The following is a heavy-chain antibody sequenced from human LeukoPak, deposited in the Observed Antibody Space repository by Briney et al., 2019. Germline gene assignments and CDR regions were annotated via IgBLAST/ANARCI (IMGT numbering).Heavy chain of an antibody. V-gene: IGHV4-4*07. Sequence: SETLSLTCTVSGGSVSTYYWNWIRQPAGKGLEWIGRIYNGENTNYNPSLESRATISIDRSKNQFSLKLTSVTAADTAVYYCANSISMDFEYWGQGTLVTVSS. CDR3: ANSISMDFEY. CDR2: IYNGENT. J-gene: IGHJ4*02. CDR1: GGSVSTYY. D-gene: IGHD2/OR15-2a*01.